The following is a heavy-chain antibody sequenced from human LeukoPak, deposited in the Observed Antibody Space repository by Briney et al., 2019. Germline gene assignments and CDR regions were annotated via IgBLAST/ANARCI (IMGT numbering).Heavy chain of an antibody. J-gene: IGHJ4*02. CDR1: GGSISSTSYY. CDR3: ARALSVVTSCCDY. V-gene: IGHV4-39*01. CDR2: VYYSGRT. D-gene: IGHD4-23*01. Sequence: SETLSLTCTVSGGSISSTSYYWGWIRQPPGKGLEWIGSVYYSGRTYYNPSLKSRVIISVDTSKNQFSLKLTSVTAADTAVYYCARALSVVTSCCDYWGQGTLVTVSS.